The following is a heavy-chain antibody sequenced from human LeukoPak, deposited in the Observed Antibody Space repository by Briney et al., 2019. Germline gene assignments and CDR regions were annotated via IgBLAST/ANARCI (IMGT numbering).Heavy chain of an antibody. CDR2: IRSKAYGGTT. CDR3: TREVLDYYDSSGYYVDY. J-gene: IGHJ4*02. V-gene: IGHV3-49*04. CDR1: GFTFGDYA. D-gene: IGHD3-22*01. Sequence: PGGSLRLSCTASGFTFGDYAMSWVRQAPGKGLEWVGFIRSKAYGGTTEYAASVKGRFTISRDDSKSIAYLQMNSLKTEDTAVYYCTREVLDYYDSSGYYVDYWGQGTLVTVSS.